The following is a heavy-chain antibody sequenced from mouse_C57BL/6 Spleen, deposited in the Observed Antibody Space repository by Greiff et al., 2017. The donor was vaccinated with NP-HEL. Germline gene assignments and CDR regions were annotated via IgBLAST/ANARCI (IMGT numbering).Heavy chain of an antibody. CDR3: ARKLLLFYYAMDY. J-gene: IGHJ4*01. CDR1: GFSLTSYG. CDR2: IWSGGST. Sequence: QVHVKQSGPGLVQPSQSLSITCTVSGFSLTSYGVHWVRQSPGKGLEWLGVIWSGGSTDYNAAFISRLSISKDNSKSQVFFKMNSLQADDTAIYYCARKLLLFYYAMDYWGQGTSVTVSS. V-gene: IGHV2-2*01.